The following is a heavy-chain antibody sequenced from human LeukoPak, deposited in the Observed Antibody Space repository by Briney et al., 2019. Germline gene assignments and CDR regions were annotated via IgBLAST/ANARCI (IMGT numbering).Heavy chain of an antibody. V-gene: IGHV4-4*02. CDR1: GGSISSSNW. CDR3: ARGRHYSRYYYYGMDV. Sequence: PSETLSLTCAVSGGSISSSNWWSWVRQPPGKGLVWIGEIYHSGSTNYNPSLKSRVTISVDKSKNQFSLKLSSVTAADTAVYYCARGRHYSRYYYYGMDVWGQGTTVTVSS. D-gene: IGHD4-11*01. CDR2: IYHSGST. J-gene: IGHJ6*02.